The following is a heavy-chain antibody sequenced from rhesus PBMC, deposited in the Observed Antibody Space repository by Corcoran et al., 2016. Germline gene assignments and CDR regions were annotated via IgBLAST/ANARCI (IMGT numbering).Heavy chain of an antibody. CDR2: IRRKSHGGTA. CDR3: TKEDY. CDR1: GFTFSDYY. V-gene: IGHV3-184*01. J-gene: IGHJ4*01. Sequence: DVHLVESGGGLVQPGWSLRLSCAASGFTFSDYYIPWVPQAPGKGLEWVAFIRRKSHGGTADYAASVNGRFTVSRDDSKSTAFLQMSSLKMEDTAVYYCTKEDYWGQGVLVTVSS.